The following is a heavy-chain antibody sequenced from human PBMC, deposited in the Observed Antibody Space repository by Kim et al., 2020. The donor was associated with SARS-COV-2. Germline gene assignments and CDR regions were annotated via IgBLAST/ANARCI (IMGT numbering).Heavy chain of an antibody. V-gene: IGHV3-53*01. J-gene: IGHJ4*02. CDR3: ARIASPYSSSSGADY. Sequence: GSLRLSCAASGFTVSSNYMSWVRQAPGKGLEWVSVIYSGGSTYYADSVKGRFTISRDNSKNTLYLQMNSLRAEDTAVYYCARIASPYSSSSGADYWGQGTLVTVSS. D-gene: IGHD6-6*01. CDR1: GFTVSSNY. CDR2: IYSGGST.